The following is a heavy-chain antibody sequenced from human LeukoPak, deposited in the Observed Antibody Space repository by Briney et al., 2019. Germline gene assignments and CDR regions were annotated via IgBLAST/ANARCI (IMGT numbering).Heavy chain of an antibody. CDR1: GFIFSNYA. V-gene: IGHV3-23*01. CDR2: ISGRSDNT. D-gene: IGHD3-9*01. CDR3: AKWGDYDVLTGYYVSDF. J-gene: IGHJ4*02. Sequence: GGPLRLSCAASGFIFSNYAMYWVRQAPGKGLEWVSAISGRSDNTYYADSVKGRFTLSRDSSKNTLYLQMNSLKADDTAVYYCAKWGDYDVLTGYYVSDFWGQGTLVTVSS.